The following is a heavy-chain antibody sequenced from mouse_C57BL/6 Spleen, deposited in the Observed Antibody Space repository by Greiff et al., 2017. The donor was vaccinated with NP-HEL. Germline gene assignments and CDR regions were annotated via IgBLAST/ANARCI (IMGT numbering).Heavy chain of an antibody. CDR2: IHPNSGST. D-gene: IGHD1-1*01. CDR1: GYTFTSYW. CDR3: AREGGAITTVVARDWFAY. V-gene: IGHV1-64*01. J-gene: IGHJ3*01. Sequence: QVHVKQPGAELVKPGASVKLSCKASGYTFTSYWMHWVKQRPGQGLEWIGMIHPNSGSTNYNEKFKSKATLTVDKSSSTAYMQLSSLTSEDSAVYYCAREGGAITTVVARDWFAYWGQGTLVTVSA.